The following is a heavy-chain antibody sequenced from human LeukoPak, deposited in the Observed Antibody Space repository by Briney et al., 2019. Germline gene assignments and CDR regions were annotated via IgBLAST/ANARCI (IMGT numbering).Heavy chain of an antibody. CDR3: AKDPLIYSNPTWFDP. Sequence: PGRSLRLSCAASGFTFGSYGMNWVRQAPGKGLEWVAVISYHGNNKYYADSVKGRFTISRDNSKNTLYLQMNSLGAEDTAVYYCAKDPLIYSNPTWFDPWGQGTLVTVSS. J-gene: IGHJ5*02. CDR2: ISYHGNNK. D-gene: IGHD4-11*01. CDR1: GFTFGSYG. V-gene: IGHV3-30*18.